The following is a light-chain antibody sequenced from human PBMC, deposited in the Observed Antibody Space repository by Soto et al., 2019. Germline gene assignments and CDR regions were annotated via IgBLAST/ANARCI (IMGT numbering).Light chain of an antibody. V-gene: IGKV3-15*01. CDR1: QSIMTN. J-gene: IGKJ2*01. Sequence: EIVMTQSPATLSVSPGERATLSCRASQSIMTNLAWYRHKPGQAPSLLIYEASTRATGIPARFSGSGSGTEFTLTISILQSEDFAIYYCQLYDNWPFTFGQATKLEI. CDR3: QLYDNWPFT. CDR2: EAS.